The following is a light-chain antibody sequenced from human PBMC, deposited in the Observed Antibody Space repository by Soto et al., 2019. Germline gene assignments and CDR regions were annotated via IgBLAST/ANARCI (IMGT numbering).Light chain of an antibody. CDR1: SSDVGGYNY. CDR3: SSYTSSSVV. CDR2: DVT. Sequence: QSALTQPASVSGSPGQSITLSCTGTSSDVGGYNYVSWYQQHPGKAPKLMIYDVTIRPSGISNRFSGSKSGNTASLNISGLQAEDEADYYCSSYTSSSVVFGGGTKLTVL. V-gene: IGLV2-14*03. J-gene: IGLJ2*01.